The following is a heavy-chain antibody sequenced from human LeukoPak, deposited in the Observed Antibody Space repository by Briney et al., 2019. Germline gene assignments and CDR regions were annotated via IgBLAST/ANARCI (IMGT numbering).Heavy chain of an antibody. Sequence: GGSLRLSCAASGFTFSSYWMSWVRQAPGKGLEWLGNIKHDGSEKYYVDSVKGRFTISRDNAKNSLYLQMNSLRAEDTAVYYCAREGGGLDYWGQGTLVTVSS. V-gene: IGHV3-7*01. CDR1: GFTFSSYW. J-gene: IGHJ4*02. CDR3: AREGGGLDY. CDR2: IKHDGSEK. D-gene: IGHD3-16*01.